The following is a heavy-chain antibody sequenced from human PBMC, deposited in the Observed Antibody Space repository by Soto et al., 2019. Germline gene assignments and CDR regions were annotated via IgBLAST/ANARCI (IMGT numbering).Heavy chain of an antibody. CDR1: GYTFTSYG. Sequence: ASVKVSCKASGYTFTSYGISWVRQAPGQGLEWVGWISAYNGNTNYAQKLQGRVTMTTDTSTSTAYMELRSLRSDDTAVYYCARPNYYDSSGYLDYWGQGTLVTVSS. J-gene: IGHJ4*02. CDR3: ARPNYYDSSGYLDY. CDR2: ISAYNGNT. V-gene: IGHV1-18*01. D-gene: IGHD3-22*01.